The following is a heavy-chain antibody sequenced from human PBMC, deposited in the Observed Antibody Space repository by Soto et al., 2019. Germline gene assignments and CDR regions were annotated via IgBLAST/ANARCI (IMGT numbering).Heavy chain of an antibody. D-gene: IGHD1-1*01. CDR3: ARAAGYGAFDI. Sequence: ASVKVSCTASGYTFTGYYMHWVRQAPGQGLEWMGWINPNSGGTNYAQKFQGWVTMTRDTSTSTVYMELSSLRSEDTAVYCCARAAGYGAFDIWGQGTMVTVSS. J-gene: IGHJ3*02. V-gene: IGHV1-2*04. CDR1: GYTFTGYY. CDR2: INPNSGGT.